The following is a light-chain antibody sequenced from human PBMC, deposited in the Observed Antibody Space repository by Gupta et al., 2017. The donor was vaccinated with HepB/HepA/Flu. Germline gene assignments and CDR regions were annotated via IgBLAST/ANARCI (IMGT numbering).Light chain of an antibody. V-gene: IGKV1-39*01. CDR1: QSISIY. J-gene: IGKJ4*01. Sequence: IQRAQSPSSLSASVGDRVTITCRASQSISIYLNWYHHKPGKVPKLLIYAASSLQREIPSQSSGSGSGTDLSLTISRLQLRDFGTSYSQQGDSFPITSGGGTKVEIK. CDR2: AAS. CDR3: QQGDSFPIT.